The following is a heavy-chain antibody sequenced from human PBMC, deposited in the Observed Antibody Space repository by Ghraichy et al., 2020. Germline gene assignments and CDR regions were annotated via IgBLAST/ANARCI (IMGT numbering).Heavy chain of an antibody. CDR2: ISAYNGNT. J-gene: IGHJ6*02. CDR3: ARGEYSSSSGSGYYGMDV. V-gene: IGHV1-18*01. D-gene: IGHD6-6*01. CDR1: GYTFTSYG. Sequence: ASVKVSCKASGYTFTSYGISWVRQAPGQGLEWMGWISAYNGNTNYAQKLQGRVTMTTDSSTSTAYMELRSLRSDDTAVYYCARGEYSSSSGSGYYGMDVWGQGTTVTVSS.